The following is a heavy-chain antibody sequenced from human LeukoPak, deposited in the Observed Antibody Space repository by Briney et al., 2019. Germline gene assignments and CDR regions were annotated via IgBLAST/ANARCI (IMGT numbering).Heavy chain of an antibody. CDR2: IIPIFGTA. Sequence: ASVKVSCKASGGTFSSYAISWVRQAPGQGLEWMGGIIPIFGTANYAQKFQGRVTITADKSTSTAYMELSSLRSEDTGMYYCARGDYITHDFDYWGQGTLVTVSS. CDR1: GGTFSSYA. D-gene: IGHD4-11*01. CDR3: ARGDYITHDFDY. V-gene: IGHV1-69*06. J-gene: IGHJ4*02.